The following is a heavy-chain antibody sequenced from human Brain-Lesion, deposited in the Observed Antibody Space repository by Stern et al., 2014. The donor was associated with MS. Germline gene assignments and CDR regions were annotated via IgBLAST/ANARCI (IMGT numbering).Heavy chain of an antibody. CDR2: IWYDGSKK. CDR1: GFTFISYG. CDR3: SRGKVASAPLDV. V-gene: IGHV3-33*01. Sequence: VQLVQSGGGVVQPGKSLRLSCAASGFTFISYGIHWVRQAPGKGLEWVALIWYDGSKKFYADSVKGRLAISRDTSKNTVYLQMNSLRVGDTAVYFCSRGKVASAPLDVWGQGTTVTVS. J-gene: IGHJ6*02.